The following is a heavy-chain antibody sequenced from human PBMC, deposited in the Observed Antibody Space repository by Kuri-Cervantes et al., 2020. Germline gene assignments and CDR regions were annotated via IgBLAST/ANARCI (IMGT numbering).Heavy chain of an antibody. V-gene: IGHV4-39*07. Sequence: SETLSLTCTVSGGSISSSSYYWGWIRQPPGKGLEWIGSIYYSGSTYYNPSLKSRVTISVGTSKNQFSLKLTSVTTADTAVYYCARVVGSGSYYPLYWGQGTLVTVSS. CDR3: ARVVGSGSYYPLY. D-gene: IGHD3-10*01. CDR2: IYYSGST. J-gene: IGHJ4*02. CDR1: GGSISSSSYY.